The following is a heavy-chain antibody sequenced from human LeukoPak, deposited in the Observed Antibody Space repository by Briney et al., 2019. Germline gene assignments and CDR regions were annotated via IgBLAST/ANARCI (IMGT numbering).Heavy chain of an antibody. Sequence: GGSLRLSCGASGFTFSSYWMHWVRQAPGKGLVWVSRIKSDGRSTSYADSVKGRFTISRDNAKNTLYLQMNSLRAEDTAVYYCARPNAPLGDYYYMDVWGKGTTVTVSS. CDR1: GFTFSSYW. V-gene: IGHV3-74*01. CDR3: ARPNAPLGDYYYMDV. CDR2: IKSDGRST. J-gene: IGHJ6*03.